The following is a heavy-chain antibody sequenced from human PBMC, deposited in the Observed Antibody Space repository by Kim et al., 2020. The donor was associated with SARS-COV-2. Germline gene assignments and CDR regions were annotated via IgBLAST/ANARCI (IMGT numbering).Heavy chain of an antibody. D-gene: IGHD6-13*01. Sequence: GGSLRLSCAASGLTFNNYAMNWVRQAPGKGLEWVSSISGSGRSTYYADSVKGRFTISRDNSKNTLFLQMSSLRVEDTAIYFCARGPIATGAPFDYWGQGT. CDR3: ARGPIATGAPFDY. CDR2: ISGSGRST. V-gene: IGHV3-23*01. CDR1: GLTFNNYA. J-gene: IGHJ4*02.